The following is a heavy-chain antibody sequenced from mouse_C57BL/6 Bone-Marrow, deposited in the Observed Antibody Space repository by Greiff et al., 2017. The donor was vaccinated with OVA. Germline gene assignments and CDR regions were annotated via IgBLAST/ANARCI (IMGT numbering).Heavy chain of an antibody. V-gene: IGHV1-64*01. D-gene: IGHD2-4*01. CDR3: ASIYYDYDGFAY. Sequence: QVQLQQPGAELVKPGASVKLSCKASGYTFTRYWMHWVKQRPGQGLEWIGMIHPNSGSTNYNEKFKSKATLTVDKSSSTAYMQLSSLTSEDSAVYYCASIYYDYDGFAYWGQGTLVTVSA. J-gene: IGHJ3*01. CDR1: GYTFTRYW. CDR2: IHPNSGST.